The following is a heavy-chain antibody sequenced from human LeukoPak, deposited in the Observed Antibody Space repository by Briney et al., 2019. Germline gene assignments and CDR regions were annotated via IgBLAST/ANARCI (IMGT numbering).Heavy chain of an antibody. D-gene: IGHD4-17*01. J-gene: IGHJ4*02. CDR3: AREVHGDIDY. Sequence: SETLSLTCTVSGGSISSGSYYWSWIRQPAGKGLEWIGRIYTSGSTNYNPSLKSRVTISVDTSRNQFSLKLSSVTAADTAVYYCAREVHGDIDYWGQGTLVTVPS. V-gene: IGHV4-61*02. CDR1: GGSISSGSYY. CDR2: IYTSGST.